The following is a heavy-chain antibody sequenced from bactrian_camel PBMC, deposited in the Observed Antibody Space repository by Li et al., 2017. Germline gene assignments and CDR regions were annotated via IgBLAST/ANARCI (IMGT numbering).Heavy chain of an antibody. V-gene: IGHV3S1*01. CDR2: IDEDAIT. J-gene: IGHJ4*01. Sequence: HVQLVESGGGLVQPGGSLSLSCAASGLTYQRYCMGWFRRAPGQRRERVATIDEDAITTYSIPVKGRFTISQDDTKATLYLQMDSLKSEDTAMYYCAADRAGVACRSTRGDNYWGQGTQVTVS. CDR1: GLTYQRYC. CDR3: AADRAGVACRSTRGDNY. D-gene: IGHD3*01.